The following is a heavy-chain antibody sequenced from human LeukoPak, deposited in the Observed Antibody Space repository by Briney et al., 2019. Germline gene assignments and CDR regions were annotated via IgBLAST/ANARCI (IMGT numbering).Heavy chain of an antibody. CDR1: GYTFTSYA. CDR3: ARVIYRRSTVVTPYFDY. V-gene: IGHV1-3*01. J-gene: IGHJ4*02. D-gene: IGHD4-23*01. CDR2: INAGNGNT. Sequence: GASVKVSCKASGYTFTSYAMRWVRQAPGQRLEWMGWINAGNGNTKYSQKFQGRVTVTRDTSASTAYMELSSLRSEDTAVYYCARVIYRRSTVVTPYFDYWGQGTLVTVSS.